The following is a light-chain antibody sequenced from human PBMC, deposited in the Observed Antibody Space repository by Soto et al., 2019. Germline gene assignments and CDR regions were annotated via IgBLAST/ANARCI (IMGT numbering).Light chain of an antibody. J-gene: IGKJ2*01. CDR1: QSISTW. CDR3: QQYNIFPYT. V-gene: IGKV1-5*03. CDR2: KAS. Sequence: DIQMTQSPSTLSASVGDRVTITCLASQSISTWLAWYQQKPGKAPKLLIYKASSLESGVPSRFSGSGSGTEFTLTISSLQPEDFATFYCQQYNIFPYTFGQGTKLEIK.